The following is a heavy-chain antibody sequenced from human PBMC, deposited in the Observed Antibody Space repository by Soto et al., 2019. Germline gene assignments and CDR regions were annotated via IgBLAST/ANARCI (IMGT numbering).Heavy chain of an antibody. J-gene: IGHJ4*02. CDR2: IYPGDSDT. Sequence: PGESLKISCKGSGYSFTSYWIGWVRQMPGKGLEWMGIIYPGDSDTRYSPSFQGQVTISADKSISTAYLQWSSLKASDTAMYYWARHLFGGSGYNIFDYGGQGTLVPVSS. D-gene: IGHD3-3*01. CDR1: GYSFTSYW. V-gene: IGHV5-51*01. CDR3: ARHLFGGSGYNIFDY.